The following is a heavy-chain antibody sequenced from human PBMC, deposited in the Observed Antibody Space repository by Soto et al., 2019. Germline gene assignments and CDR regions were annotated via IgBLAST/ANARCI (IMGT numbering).Heavy chain of an antibody. Sequence: QVQLVQSGAEVKKPGSSVKVSCKASGGTFSSYTISWVRQAPGQGLAWMGRIIPILGIANYAQKFQGRVTIAADNTSSTAYMELSSLRSEDTAVYYCASIQPPGEKNVGYWGQGTLVTVSS. CDR2: IIPILGIA. J-gene: IGHJ4*02. CDR3: ASIQPPGEKNVGY. CDR1: GGTFSSYT. D-gene: IGHD7-27*01. V-gene: IGHV1-69*02.